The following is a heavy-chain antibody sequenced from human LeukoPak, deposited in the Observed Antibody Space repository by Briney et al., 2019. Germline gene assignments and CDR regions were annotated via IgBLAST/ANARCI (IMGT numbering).Heavy chain of an antibody. V-gene: IGHV3-23*01. Sequence: GGSLRHSCAASGFTFSTYTMSWVRQAPGKGLEWFSAISGADDGYYSDSVKGRFTISRDNSKNTLYLQMNSPRAEDTAVYYCAKARTPVTSYFDKWGQGTLVTVSS. CDR1: GFTFSTYT. CDR2: ISGADDG. D-gene: IGHD4-23*01. J-gene: IGHJ4*02. CDR3: AKARTPVTSYFDK.